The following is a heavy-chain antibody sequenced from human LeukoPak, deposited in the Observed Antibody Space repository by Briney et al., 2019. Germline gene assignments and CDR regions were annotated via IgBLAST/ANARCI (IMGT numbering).Heavy chain of an antibody. CDR1: GYTFTSYY. D-gene: IGHD6-6*01. CDR2: INPSGGST. Sequence: ASVKVSCKASGYTFTSYYMHWVRQAPGQGLEWMGIINPSGGSTSYAQKFQGRVTITRNTSISTAYMELSSLRSEDTAVYYCARKYKQLGLDYWGQGTLVTVSS. CDR3: ARKYKQLGLDY. V-gene: IGHV1-46*01. J-gene: IGHJ4*02.